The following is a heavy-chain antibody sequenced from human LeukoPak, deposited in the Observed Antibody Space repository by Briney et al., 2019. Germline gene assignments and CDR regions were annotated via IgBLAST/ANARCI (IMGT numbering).Heavy chain of an antibody. V-gene: IGHV4-59*08. CDR3: ARARSARPGWFDP. J-gene: IGHJ5*02. D-gene: IGHD6-6*01. CDR2: IYYSGST. Sequence: SETLSLTCTVSGGSISSYYWSWIRQPPGKGLEWIGYIYYSGSTNYNPSLKSRVTISVDTSKNQFSLKLSSVTAADTAVYYCARARSARPGWFDPWGQGTLVTVSP. CDR1: GGSISSYY.